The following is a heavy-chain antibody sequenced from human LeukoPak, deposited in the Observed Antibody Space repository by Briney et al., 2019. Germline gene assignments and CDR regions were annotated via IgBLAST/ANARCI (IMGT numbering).Heavy chain of an antibody. CDR2: ISGSGGST. D-gene: IGHD3-9*01. Sequence: GGSLRLSCAASGFTFSSYAMSWVRQAPGKGLEWVSAISGSGGSTYYADSVKGRFTISRDNSKNTLYLQMNSLRAEGTAVYYCAKDGLRYFDWLQYYFDYWGQGTLVTVSS. V-gene: IGHV3-23*01. J-gene: IGHJ4*02. CDR3: AKDGLRYFDWLQYYFDY. CDR1: GFTFSSYA.